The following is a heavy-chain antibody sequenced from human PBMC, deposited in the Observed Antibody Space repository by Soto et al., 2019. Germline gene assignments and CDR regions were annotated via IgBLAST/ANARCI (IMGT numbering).Heavy chain of an antibody. V-gene: IGHV3-23*01. CDR3: AKDRPSIDYGDYEGAHYFDY. J-gene: IGHJ4*02. CDR2: ISGSGGST. D-gene: IGHD4-17*01. CDR1: GFTFSSYA. Sequence: EVQLLESGGGLVQPGGSLRLSCAASGFTFSSYAMSWVRQAPGKGLEWVSAISGSGGSTYYADSVKGRFTISRDNSKNTLYLQMNSRRAEDTAVYYCAKDRPSIDYGDYEGAHYFDYWGQGTLVTVSS.